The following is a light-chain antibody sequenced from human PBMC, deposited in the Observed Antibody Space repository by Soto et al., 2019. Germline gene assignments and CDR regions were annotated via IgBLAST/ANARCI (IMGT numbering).Light chain of an antibody. J-gene: IGKJ2*01. CDR2: GAS. Sequence: ELVMTQSPATLSVSPWDRATLSCRASQSVSSALAWYQQKPDQAPRLLIYGASTRATGIPTRFSGSGSGTEFTLTISSLQSEDFAVYYCQQYNNWPPYTFGQGTKLEIK. CDR1: QSVSSA. V-gene: IGKV3-15*01. CDR3: QQYNNWPPYT.